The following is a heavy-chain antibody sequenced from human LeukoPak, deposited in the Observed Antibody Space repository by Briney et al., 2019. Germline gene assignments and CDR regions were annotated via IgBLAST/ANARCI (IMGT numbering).Heavy chain of an antibody. V-gene: IGHV1-2*02. CDR2: INPNSGGT. CDR1: GYIFTGYY. CDR3: ARLKKEVAGGGFGY. J-gene: IGHJ4*02. Sequence: GASVKVSCKASGYIFTGYYMHWVRQAPGQGLEWMGWINPNSGGTSYAQKFQGRVTMTRDTSISTAYMELSRLRSDDTAVHYCARLKKEVAGGGFGYWGQGNLVTVSS. D-gene: IGHD6-19*01.